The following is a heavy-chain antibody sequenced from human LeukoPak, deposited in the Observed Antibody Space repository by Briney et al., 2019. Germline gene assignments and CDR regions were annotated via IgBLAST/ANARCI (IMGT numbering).Heavy chain of an antibody. Sequence: GGSLRLSCAASGFTFSNYAMHWVRQDSGRGLDWVAVISHDGINTYYADSVKGRFTISRDNSKNTLYLQVNSLRVEDTAVYYCVKDQSSTSCLYDYWGQGTLVTVSS. CDR3: VKDQSSTSCLYDY. J-gene: IGHJ4*02. CDR1: GFTFSNYA. D-gene: IGHD2-2*01. CDR2: ISHDGINT. V-gene: IGHV3-30*18.